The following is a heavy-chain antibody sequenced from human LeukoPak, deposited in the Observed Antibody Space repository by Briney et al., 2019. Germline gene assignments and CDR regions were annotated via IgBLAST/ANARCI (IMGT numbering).Heavy chain of an antibody. CDR2: INPSSGGT. V-gene: IGHV1-2*06. CDR1: GYTFTGYY. CDR3: ARALEGVDAFDI. J-gene: IGHJ3*02. D-gene: IGHD1-1*01. Sequence: ASVKVSCKASGYTFTGYYMHLVRQAPGQGLEWMGRINPSSGGTNYAQKFQGRVTMTRDTSISTAYMELSRLRSDDPAVYYCARALEGVDAFDIWGQGTMVTVSS.